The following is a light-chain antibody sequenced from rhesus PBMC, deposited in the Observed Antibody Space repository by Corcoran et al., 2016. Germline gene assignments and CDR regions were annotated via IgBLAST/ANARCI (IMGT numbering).Light chain of an antibody. Sequence: DVVMTQSPLSLPLTPGQPASISCRSIQSLEHSDGNTYLSWYQQRPGQPPSRLIYQVSNRDSGAPDRFSGRGAGTDFTLKISRVEAEVVGVYYCGQGTNVPRTFGQGTKVEVK. V-gene: IGKV2-65*01. CDR3: GQGTNVPRT. J-gene: IGKJ1*01. CDR2: QVS. CDR1: QSLEHSDGNTY.